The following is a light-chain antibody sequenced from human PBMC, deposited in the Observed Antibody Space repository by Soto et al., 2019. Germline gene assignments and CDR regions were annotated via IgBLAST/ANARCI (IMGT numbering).Light chain of an antibody. Sequence: IQVTQSPSSLSASVGDRVTITCRASQDISSYLAWYQQKPGKAPTLLIYAASTLQSGVPSGFSGSGFGTDFTLTISSLQAEDFASYYCQQLRSYPSTFGGGTKVDIK. CDR3: QQLRSYPST. J-gene: IGKJ4*01. V-gene: IGKV1-9*01. CDR1: QDISSY. CDR2: AAS.